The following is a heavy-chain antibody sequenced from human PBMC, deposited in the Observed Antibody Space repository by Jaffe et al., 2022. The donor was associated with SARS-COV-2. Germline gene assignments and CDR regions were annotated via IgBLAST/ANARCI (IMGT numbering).Heavy chain of an antibody. D-gene: IGHD3-22*01. Sequence: QVQLVQSGAEVKKPGASVKVSCKASGYTFTSYGISWVRQAPGQGLEWMGWISAYNGNTNYAQKLQGRVTMTTDTSTSTAYMELRSLRSDDTAVYYCARGAIHYYDSSGSAGDAFDIWGQGTMVTVSS. J-gene: IGHJ3*02. CDR2: ISAYNGNT. CDR1: GYTFTSYG. CDR3: ARGAIHYYDSSGSAGDAFDI. V-gene: IGHV1-18*01.